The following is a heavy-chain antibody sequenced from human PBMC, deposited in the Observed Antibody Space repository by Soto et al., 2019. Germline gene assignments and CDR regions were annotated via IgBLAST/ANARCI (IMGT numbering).Heavy chain of an antibody. CDR3: VRGTSHGAFDI. CDR1: GSTFSSYD. V-gene: IGHV3-30-3*01. J-gene: IGHJ3*02. Sequence: QVQLVESGGDVVQPGRSLRLSCAASGSTFSSYDIHWVRQAPGKGLEWVAHISPDGNKAYYADSVKGRFIISRDNARNTVYVQVNSLRPEDTAVYHCVRGTSHGAFDIWGQGTLVTVSS. CDR2: ISPDGNKA. D-gene: IGHD2-2*01.